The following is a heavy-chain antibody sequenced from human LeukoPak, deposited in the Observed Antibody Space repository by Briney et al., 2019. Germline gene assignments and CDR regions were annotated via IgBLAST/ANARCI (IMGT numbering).Heavy chain of an antibody. CDR1: GYTFTGYY. D-gene: IGHD3-22*01. J-gene: IGHJ4*02. Sequence: ASVKVSCKASGYTFTGYYMHWVRQAPGQGLEWMGWINPNNGGTNYAQKFQGRVTMTRDTSTSTVYMELSGLRSEDTAVYYCARGPRDSSGYYYGHFDYWGQGTLVTVSS. CDR2: INPNNGGT. CDR3: ARGPRDSSGYYYGHFDY. V-gene: IGHV1-2*02.